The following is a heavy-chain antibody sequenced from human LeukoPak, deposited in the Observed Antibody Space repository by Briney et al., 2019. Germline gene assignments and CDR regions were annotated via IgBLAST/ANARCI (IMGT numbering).Heavy chain of an antibody. CDR3: ARGAAAGSYLY. CDR2: INPRGGST. J-gene: IGHJ4*02. Sequence: ASVKVSCKASGYTFTSYYMHWVRQAPGQGLEWMGIINPRGGSTSYAQKFQGRVTMTRDMSTSTAYMELRSLRSDDTAVYYCARGAAAGSYLYWGQGTLVTVSS. V-gene: IGHV1-46*01. CDR1: GYTFTSYY. D-gene: IGHD6-13*01.